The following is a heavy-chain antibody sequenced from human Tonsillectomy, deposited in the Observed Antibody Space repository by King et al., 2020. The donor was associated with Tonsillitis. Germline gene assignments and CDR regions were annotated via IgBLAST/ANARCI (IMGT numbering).Heavy chain of an antibody. CDR3: ARGLAPPNYEFWSGYLFDP. V-gene: IGHV4-34*01. Sequence: VQLQQWGEVLLKPSETLSLTCTVYGGSFSDYYWSWIRQPPGKGLEWIGEINQSGGTNYNPSLKSRVAISVDTSKNQFSLKLTFVSAADTAVYYCARGLAPPNYEFWSGYLFDPWGQGSLVTVSS. J-gene: IGHJ5*02. CDR1: GGSFSDYY. D-gene: IGHD3-3*01. CDR2: INQSGGT.